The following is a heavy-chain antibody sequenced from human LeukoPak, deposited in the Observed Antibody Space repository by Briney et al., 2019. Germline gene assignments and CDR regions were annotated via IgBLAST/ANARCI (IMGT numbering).Heavy chain of an antibody. D-gene: IGHD6-19*01. Sequence: GESLKISCKGSGYTFSSYWIAWVRQMPGKGLERMGIINPGNSETKYSPSFRGQVTISADKSSNTASLQWNSLKASDTAMYYCARRFTSGWAGDHWGQGTLVTVSS. CDR1: GYTFSSYW. J-gene: IGHJ5*02. CDR3: ARRFTSGWAGDH. CDR2: INPGNSET. V-gene: IGHV5-51*01.